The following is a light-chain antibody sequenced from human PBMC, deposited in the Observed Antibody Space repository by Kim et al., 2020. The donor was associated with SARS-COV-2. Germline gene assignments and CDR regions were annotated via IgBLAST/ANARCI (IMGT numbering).Light chain of an antibody. V-gene: IGKV1D-16*01. J-gene: IGKJ3*01. Sequence: DIQMTQSPSSLSASVGDRVTITCRASQAISSWLAWYQQKPGTAPKSLIYAASSLHSGVPSRFSGSGSGTDFTLTISSLQPEDFATYSCEQYDSYPLTFGPGT. CDR3: EQYDSYPLT. CDR2: AAS. CDR1: QAISSW.